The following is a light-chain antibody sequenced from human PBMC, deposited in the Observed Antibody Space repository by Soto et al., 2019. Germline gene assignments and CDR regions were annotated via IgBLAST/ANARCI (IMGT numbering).Light chain of an antibody. Sequence: DIQMTQSPSTLSASVGDRVTITCRASQSVSNWLAWYQQKPGKAPTILIYKASSLESGVPSRFSGSGSGTEFTLTISSLRPDDFATYYCQHYNGYRWTFGQGTKVDIK. CDR3: QHYNGYRWT. CDR1: QSVSNW. J-gene: IGKJ1*01. V-gene: IGKV1-5*03. CDR2: KAS.